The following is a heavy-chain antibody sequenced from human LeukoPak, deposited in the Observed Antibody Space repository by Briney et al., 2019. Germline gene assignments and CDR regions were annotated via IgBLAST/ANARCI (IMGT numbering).Heavy chain of an antibody. J-gene: IGHJ4*02. CDR2: ISSSSSTI. CDR3: ATDRPGGGWSFDS. Sequence: PGGSLRLSCAASGFTFSSYSMNWVRQAPGKGLEWVSYISSSSSTIYYADSVKGRFTISRDNAKNSLYLEMNSLRAEDTAVYYCATDRPGGGWSFDSWGQGTLVTVSS. CDR1: GFTFSSYS. V-gene: IGHV3-48*01. D-gene: IGHD6-19*01.